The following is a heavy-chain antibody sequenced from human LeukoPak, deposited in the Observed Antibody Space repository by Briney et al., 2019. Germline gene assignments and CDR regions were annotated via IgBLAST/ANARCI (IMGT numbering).Heavy chain of an antibody. D-gene: IGHD3-10*01. CDR3: ARDYGSGSYYNTAY. CDR1: GLTFSRDW. CDR2: IKEDGSEQ. J-gene: IGHJ4*02. V-gene: IGHV3-7*01. Sequence: GGSLRLSCEASGLTFSRDWMGWVRQAPGKGLEWVANIKEDGSEQYYVDSVKGRFTISRDNAKNSLYLQMNSLRAEDTAVYYCARDYGSGSYYNTAYWGQGTLVTVSS.